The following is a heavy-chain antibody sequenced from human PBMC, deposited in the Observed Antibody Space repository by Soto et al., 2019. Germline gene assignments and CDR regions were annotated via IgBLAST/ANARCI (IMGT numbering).Heavy chain of an antibody. D-gene: IGHD2-21*01. CDR2: ISGSGDST. Sequence: EVQLLESGGGLVQPGGSLRLSCAASGFTFSSYAMRWVRQTPGKGLEWVSAISGSGDSTYYADSVKGRFTISRDNSKNTLYLQMNSLRAEDTAVYYCARLRWGCDNCFDPWGQGTMVTVSS. V-gene: IGHV3-23*01. CDR1: GFTFSSYA. J-gene: IGHJ5*02. CDR3: ARLRWGCDNCFDP.